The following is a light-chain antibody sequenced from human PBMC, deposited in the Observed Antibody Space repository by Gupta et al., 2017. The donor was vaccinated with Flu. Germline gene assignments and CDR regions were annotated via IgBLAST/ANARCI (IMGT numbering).Light chain of an antibody. Sequence: QSVLPQPPPASVPPGQRVTISYPGVSSNIVRLTVRSDPPVPGPAPSLLIYGNQQRPSGVPVRFSGSKSGTSASLSISGLQSEDEADYDCAAWDDSLNGHYVFGTGTEVTVL. CDR2: GNQ. V-gene: IGLV1-44*01. CDR3: AAWDDSLNGHYV. CDR1: SSNIVRLT. J-gene: IGLJ1*01.